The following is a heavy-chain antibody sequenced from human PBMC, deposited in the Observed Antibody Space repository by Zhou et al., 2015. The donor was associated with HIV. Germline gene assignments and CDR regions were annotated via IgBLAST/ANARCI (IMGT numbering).Heavy chain of an antibody. D-gene: IGHD4-23*01. CDR2: IIPIFGTA. V-gene: IGHV1-69*01. CDR1: GGTFSNYA. J-gene: IGHJ2*01. Sequence: QVLLVQSGAEVKKPGSSVKVSCEASGGTFSNYAVSWVRQAPGQGLEWMGGIIPIFGTANYAQKFQGRVTITADESTSTAYMELSSLRSEDTAVYYCARDQSGGKGYFDLWGRGTLVTVSS. CDR3: ARDQSGGKGYFDL.